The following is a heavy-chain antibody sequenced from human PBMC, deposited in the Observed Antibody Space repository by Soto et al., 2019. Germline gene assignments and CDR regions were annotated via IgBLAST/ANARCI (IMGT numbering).Heavy chain of an antibody. J-gene: IGHJ4*02. D-gene: IGHD3-16*01. CDR2: ISSSDGTI. CDR3: ARGGNTMADMIFDY. Sequence: QVQLVESGGGLVKPGGSLRLSCAASGFSFSEHFMSWIRQAPGKGLEWLSYISSSDGTIYYADSVKGRFTISRDNAKKSLCLQMNSLRADDSAVYYCARGGNTMADMIFDYWGQGTLVTVSS. CDR1: GFSFSEHF. V-gene: IGHV3-11*01.